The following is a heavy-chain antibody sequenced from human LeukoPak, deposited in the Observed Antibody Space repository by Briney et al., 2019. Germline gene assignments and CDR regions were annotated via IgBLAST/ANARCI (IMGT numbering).Heavy chain of an antibody. CDR2: IGRSGATT. Sequence: NPGGSLRLSCAASGFTFNSYAMTWVRQTPGKGLEWVSLIGRSGATTDYADSVKGRFTISRDNAKNSLYLQMNSLRAEDTAVYYCARDLETGSGWYFQSISPYFDYWGQGTLVTVSS. CDR1: GFTFNSYA. D-gene: IGHD6-19*01. V-gene: IGHV3-21*04. CDR3: ARDLETGSGWYFQSISPYFDY. J-gene: IGHJ4*02.